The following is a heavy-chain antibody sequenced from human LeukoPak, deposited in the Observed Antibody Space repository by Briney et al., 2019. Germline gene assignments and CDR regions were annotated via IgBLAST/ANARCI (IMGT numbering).Heavy chain of an antibody. J-gene: IGHJ4*02. CDR3: AKDGMGNFDWLFPVDY. D-gene: IGHD3-9*01. Sequence: TGGSLRLSCAASGFTFSSYAMSWVRQAPGKGLEWVSAISGSGGSTYYADSVKGRFTISRDNSKNTLYLQMNSLRAEDTAVYYCAKDGMGNFDWLFPVDYWGQGTLVTVSS. V-gene: IGHV3-23*01. CDR1: GFTFSSYA. CDR2: ISGSGGST.